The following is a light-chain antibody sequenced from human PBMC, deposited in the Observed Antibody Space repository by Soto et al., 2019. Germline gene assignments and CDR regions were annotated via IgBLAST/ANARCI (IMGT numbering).Light chain of an antibody. Sequence: EIVMTQSPATLSVSPCEGAALSLRASQSVTGRLAWYQQKRGQAPRLLIYAASTRATGIPARFSGSGSGTEFTLTISSLLSEDFAVYYCQQYDHWPLTFGGGTKVDIK. V-gene: IGKV3-15*01. CDR1: QSVTGR. CDR3: QQYDHWPLT. J-gene: IGKJ4*01. CDR2: AAS.